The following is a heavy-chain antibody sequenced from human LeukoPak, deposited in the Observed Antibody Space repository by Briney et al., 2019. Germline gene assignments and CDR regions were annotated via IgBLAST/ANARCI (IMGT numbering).Heavy chain of an antibody. J-gene: IGHJ4*02. CDR2: INTDGSST. V-gene: IGHV3-74*01. CDR1: GFTFSTYR. D-gene: IGHD3-10*01. Sequence: GGSLRLSCAASGFTFSTYRMHWVRQAPGKGLVWVSLINTDGSSTTYADSVKGRFTISRDNAKNTLYLQMNSLRAEDTAVYYCARERGFNYFDYWGQGTLVTVSS. CDR3: ARERGFNYFDY.